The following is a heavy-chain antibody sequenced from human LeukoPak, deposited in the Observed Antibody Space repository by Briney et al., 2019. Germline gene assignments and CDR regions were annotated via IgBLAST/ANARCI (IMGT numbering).Heavy chain of an antibody. V-gene: IGHV3-43*02. CDR1: RFTLDEYA. CDR2: ISGYGGST. J-gene: IGHJ3*02. D-gene: IGHD1-26*01. Sequence: GGALRLSRAPSRFTLDEYAMHWVRQAPGKGLTCVSLISGYGGSTYYADSVKGRFTIYRDNSKNSLYLQMNRLRTEDTALYYCAKEKPYKRELLFGAFDIWGQGKMVTVSS. CDR3: AKEKPYKRELLFGAFDI.